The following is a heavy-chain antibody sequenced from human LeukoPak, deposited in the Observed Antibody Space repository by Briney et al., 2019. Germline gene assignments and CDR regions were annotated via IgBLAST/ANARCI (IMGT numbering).Heavy chain of an antibody. Sequence: SETLSLTCTVSSGSINSDSHYWGWIRQPPGKGLEWIGSIYYSGSTYYNPSLKSRVTISVDTSKNQFSLKLSSVTAADTAVYYCARFQLGALDYWGQGTLVTVSS. CDR2: IYYSGST. J-gene: IGHJ4*02. D-gene: IGHD6-6*01. CDR1: SGSINSDSHY. CDR3: ARFQLGALDY. V-gene: IGHV4-39*01.